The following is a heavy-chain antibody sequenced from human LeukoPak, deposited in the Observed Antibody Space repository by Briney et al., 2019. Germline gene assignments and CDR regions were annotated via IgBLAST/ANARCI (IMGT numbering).Heavy chain of an antibody. CDR1: GFTFSTSG. V-gene: IGHV3-30*02. J-gene: IGHJ4*02. CDR3: AKGLSFGFDY. Sequence: GGSLRLSCAASGFTFSTSGMHWVRQAPGEGLEWVAFIRYDGSSKYFADSVKGRFTISRDNSKDTLYLQMNSLRAEDTAVYYCAKGLSFGFDYWGQGTLVTDSS. CDR2: IRYDGSSK. D-gene: IGHD3-16*01.